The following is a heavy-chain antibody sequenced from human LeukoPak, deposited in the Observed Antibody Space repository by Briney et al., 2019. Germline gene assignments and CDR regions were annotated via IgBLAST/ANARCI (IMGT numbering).Heavy chain of an antibody. V-gene: IGHV4-4*07. CDR2: INPRGNI. CDR3: ARGGAQWLVEEAFDF. CDR1: AGSISTYY. Sequence: SETLSLTCTVTAGSISTYYWSCIRQTAGKGLEWIGHINPRGNIKYNPSLKSRVSLSMDTSKNQFSLKVNSVTAADTAVHYCARGGAQWLVEEAFDFWGRGTMVTVSS. J-gene: IGHJ3*01. D-gene: IGHD6-19*01.